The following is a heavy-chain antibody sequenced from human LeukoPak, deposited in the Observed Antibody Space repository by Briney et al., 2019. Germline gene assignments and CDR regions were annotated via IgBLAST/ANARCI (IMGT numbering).Heavy chain of an antibody. CDR3: AKDLTATVTTDAFDI. J-gene: IGHJ3*02. CDR2: INSDGSST. Sequence: GGSLRLSCAASGFTFSSYWMRWVRQAPGKGLVWVSRINSDGSSTSYADSVKGRFTISRDNAKNTLYLQMNSLRAEERAVYYCAKDLTATVTTDAFDIWGQGTMVTVSS. D-gene: IGHD4-17*01. V-gene: IGHV3-74*01. CDR1: GFTFSSYW.